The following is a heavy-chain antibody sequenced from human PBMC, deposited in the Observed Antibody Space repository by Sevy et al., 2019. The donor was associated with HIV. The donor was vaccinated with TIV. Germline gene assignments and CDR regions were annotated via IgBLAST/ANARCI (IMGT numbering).Heavy chain of an antibody. Sequence: GGSLRLSCAASGFTFTTYAMTWVRQGPRKGLEWVSSIAGSGGASYYADSVKGRFTTSRDSSRNIVTLQMNGLRVEDTAVYSCVKARIVEGGWAGNFDYWGQGAMVTVSS. CDR1: GFTFTTYA. V-gene: IGHV3-23*01. J-gene: IGHJ4*02. CDR3: VKARIVEGGWAGNFDY. D-gene: IGHD6-19*01. CDR2: IAGSGGAS.